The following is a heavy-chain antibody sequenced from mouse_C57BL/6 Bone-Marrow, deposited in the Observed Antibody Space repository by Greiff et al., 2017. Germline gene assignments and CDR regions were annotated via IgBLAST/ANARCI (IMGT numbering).Heavy chain of an antibody. V-gene: IGHV1-61*01. D-gene: IGHD1-1*01. CDR1: GYTFTSYW. CDR3: ARRGGSSSAWFAY. Sequence: QVQLQQPGAELVRPGSSVKLSCKASGYTFTSYWLDWVKQRPGQGLEWIGNIYPSDSETHYNQTFKDKATLTVDKSSSTAYMQLSSLTSEDSAVYYCARRGGSSSAWFAYWGQGTLVTVSA. CDR2: IYPSDSET. J-gene: IGHJ3*01.